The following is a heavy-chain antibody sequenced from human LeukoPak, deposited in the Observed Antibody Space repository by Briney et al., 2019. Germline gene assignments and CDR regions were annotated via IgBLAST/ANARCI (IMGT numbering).Heavy chain of an antibody. J-gene: IGHJ4*02. V-gene: IGHV3-48*03. CDR2: ISSSGSGI. CDR3: ARDLVVVPAAPFDY. CDR1: GFSFSSYE. Sequence: QSGGSLRLSCAASGFSFSSYEMNWVRQAPGKGLEWVSYISSSGSGIYNADSVKGRFTISRDNAKNSLYLQMNSLRAEDTAVYYCARDLVVVPAAPFDYWGQGTLVTVSS. D-gene: IGHD2-2*01.